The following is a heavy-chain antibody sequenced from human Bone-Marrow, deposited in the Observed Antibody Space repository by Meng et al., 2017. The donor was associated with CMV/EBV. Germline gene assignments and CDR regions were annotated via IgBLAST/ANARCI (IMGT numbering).Heavy chain of an antibody. CDR3: ARDLWVLEDTAMVSNYYYYYGMDV. Sequence: GESLKISCAASGFTFSSYWMHWVRQAPGKGLVWVSRINSDGSSTSYADSVKGRFTISRDNAKNSLYLQMNSLRAEDTAVYYCARDLWVLEDTAMVSNYYYYYGMDVWGQGTTVTVSS. D-gene: IGHD5-18*01. CDR2: INSDGSST. V-gene: IGHV3-74*01. J-gene: IGHJ6*02. CDR1: GFTFSSYW.